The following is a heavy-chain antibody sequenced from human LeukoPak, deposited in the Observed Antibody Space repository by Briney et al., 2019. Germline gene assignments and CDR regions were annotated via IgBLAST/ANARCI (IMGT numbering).Heavy chain of an antibody. CDR2: IHDSGNT. J-gene: IGHJ6*02. CDR1: GASITSYF. Sequence: SETLSLTCTVSGASITSYFWSWIRRPPGKGLEWIGYIHDSGNTYYTPSLKSRVTISLDRSKDQFSLRLTSVTAADTAVYYCARDRTLYCTDRTCQPGAGNYYYYGMDVWGQGTTVTVSS. V-gene: IGHV4-59*01. CDR3: ARDRTLYCTDRTCQPGAGNYYYYGMDV. D-gene: IGHD2-8*02.